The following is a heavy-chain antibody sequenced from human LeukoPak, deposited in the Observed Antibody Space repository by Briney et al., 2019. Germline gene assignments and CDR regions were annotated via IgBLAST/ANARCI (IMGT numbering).Heavy chain of an antibody. CDR1: GFTFSTYA. D-gene: IGHD3-22*01. CDR2: ISGSGDST. J-gene: IGHJ4*02. Sequence: VGSLRLSCAASGFTFSTYAVNSVRQAPGKGLEWVSTISGSGDSTYYADSVKGRFTISRDNSKDTLYLQMSSVRVDDTAVYYCARDRGRYYDSRGFYWGYYFDSWGQGILVTVST. CDR3: ARDRGRYYDSRGFYWGYYFDS. V-gene: IGHV3-23*01.